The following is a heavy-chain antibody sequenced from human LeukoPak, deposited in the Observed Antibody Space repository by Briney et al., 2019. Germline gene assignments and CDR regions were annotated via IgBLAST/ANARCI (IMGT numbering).Heavy chain of an antibody. CDR3: ATDGPYSAIVKGGDY. CDR1: GYTLTELS. J-gene: IGHJ4*02. D-gene: IGHD5-18*01. V-gene: IGHV1-24*01. CDR2: FDPEDGET. Sequence: ASVKVSCKVSGYTLTELSMHWVRQAPGKGLEWMGGFDPEDGETIYAQKFQGRVTMTEDTSTDTAYMELSSLRSEDTAVYYRATDGPYSAIVKGGDYWGQGTLVTVSS.